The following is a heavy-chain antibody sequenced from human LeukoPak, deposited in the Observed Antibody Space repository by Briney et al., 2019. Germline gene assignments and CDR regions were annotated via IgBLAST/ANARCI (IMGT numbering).Heavy chain of an antibody. CDR1: GFPFSTSA. V-gene: IGHV3-30*04. J-gene: IGHJ4*02. Sequence: GRSLRLSCAASGFPFSTSAMYWVRQAPGKGLEWVAAISYDGNREHYTESVKGRFTISRDNSKNTLLLQMDSLRIDDTAVYYCARSGYGSSSYFDYWGQGTLVTVSS. CDR2: ISYDGNRE. D-gene: IGHD6-6*01. CDR3: ARSGYGSSSYFDY.